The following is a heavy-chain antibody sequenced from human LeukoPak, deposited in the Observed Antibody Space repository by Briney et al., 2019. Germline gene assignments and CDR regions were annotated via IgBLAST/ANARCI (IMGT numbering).Heavy chain of an antibody. CDR2: IYHSGST. CDR1: GGSISSGGYS. CDR3: ARDSDYNWFDP. V-gene: IGHV4-30-2*01. J-gene: IGHJ5*02. Sequence: SETLSLTCAVSGGSISSGGYSWSWIRQPPGKGLEWIGYIYHSGSTYYNPSLKSRVTISVDRSKNQFSLKLSSVTAADTAVYYCARDSDYNWFDPWGQGTLVTVSS.